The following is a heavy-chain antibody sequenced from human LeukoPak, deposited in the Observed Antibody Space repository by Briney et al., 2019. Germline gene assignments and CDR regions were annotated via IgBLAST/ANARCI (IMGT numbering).Heavy chain of an antibody. CDR2: INIDGSTT. J-gene: IGHJ4*02. CDR3: ARDPEPIVGATEPLGFDY. D-gene: IGHD1-26*01. CDR1: GFTSITPW. V-gene: IGHV3-74*01. Sequence: GGSLRLSCAASGFTSITPWMYWVRQAPGKGLVWVSLINIDGSTTSYADSVKGRFTISRDNSKNTLYLQMNSLRAEDTAVYYCARDPEPIVGATEPLGFDYWGQGTLVTVSS.